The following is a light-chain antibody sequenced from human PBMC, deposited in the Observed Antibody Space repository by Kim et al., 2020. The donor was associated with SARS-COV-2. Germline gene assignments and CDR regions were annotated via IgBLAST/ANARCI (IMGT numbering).Light chain of an antibody. J-gene: IGKJ1*01. CDR1: QGMRDD. CDR2: DAS. V-gene: IGKV1-6*02. Sequence: AIQLTQSPSSLSASVGDRVIITCRPSQGMRDDLGWYQQKPGKAPKLLMYDASSPQSGVPSRFSGSGSGTDFTLTISSLQPEDFATYYCLQYHNYPRTFGQGAKVDIK. CDR3: LQYHNYPRT.